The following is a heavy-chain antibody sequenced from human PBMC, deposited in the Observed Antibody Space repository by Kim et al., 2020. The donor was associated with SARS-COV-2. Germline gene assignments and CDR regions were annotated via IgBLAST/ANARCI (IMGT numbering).Heavy chain of an antibody. V-gene: IGHV3-30*04. D-gene: IGHD3-10*01. CDR2: ISYDGSNK. CDR1: GFTFSSYA. CDR3: ARDGWGSGSYYTGGYFDY. Sequence: GGSLRLSCAASGFTFSSYAMHWVRQAPGKGLEWVAIISYDGSNKYYADSVKGRFTISRDNSKNTLYLQMNSLRAEDTAVYYCARDGWGSGSYYTGGYFDYWGQGTLVTVSS. J-gene: IGHJ4*02.